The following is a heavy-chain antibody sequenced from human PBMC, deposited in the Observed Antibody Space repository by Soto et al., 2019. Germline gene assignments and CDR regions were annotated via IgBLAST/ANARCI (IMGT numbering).Heavy chain of an antibody. J-gene: IGHJ5*02. D-gene: IGHD3-10*01. Sequence: SETLSLTCTVSGGSISSSSYYWGWIRQPPGKGLEWIGSIYYSGSTYYNPSLKSRVTISVDTSKNQFSLKLSSVTAADTAVYYCAGLWFGNMSDNWFGPWXQGTLVTVSS. CDR2: IYYSGST. CDR1: GGSISSSSYY. CDR3: AGLWFGNMSDNWFGP. V-gene: IGHV4-39*01.